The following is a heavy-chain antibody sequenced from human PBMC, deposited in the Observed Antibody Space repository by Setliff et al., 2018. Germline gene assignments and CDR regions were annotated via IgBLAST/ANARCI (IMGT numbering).Heavy chain of an antibody. Sequence: GASVKVSCKASGYTFTGYFIHWVRQAPGQGLEWMGWINPNSGGTNYAQKFQGRVTITRDTSATTVYMELSSLRSDDMAVYYCARKGPNSSSHVFGYWGQGTLVTVSS. CDR3: ARKGPNSSSHVFGY. CDR1: GYTFTGYF. V-gene: IGHV1-2*02. CDR2: INPNSGGT. J-gene: IGHJ4*02. D-gene: IGHD3-16*01.